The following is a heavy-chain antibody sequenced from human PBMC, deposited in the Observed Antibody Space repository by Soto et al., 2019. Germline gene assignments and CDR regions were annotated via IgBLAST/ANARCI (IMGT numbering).Heavy chain of an antibody. CDR1: GFTFRTYW. Sequence: EVQLVGSGGGLVQPGGSLRLSCVASGFTFRTYWMTWFRQAPGKGLEWVANIKQDGSEKYYVDSVRGRFAISRDNAKDSLYLQMNSLRVEDTAVYYCARDGLYCTYANCRGDAYDVWDQGTMVTVSS. CDR2: IKQDGSEK. J-gene: IGHJ3*01. D-gene: IGHD2-8*01. CDR3: ARDGLYCTYANCRGDAYDV. V-gene: IGHV3-7*04.